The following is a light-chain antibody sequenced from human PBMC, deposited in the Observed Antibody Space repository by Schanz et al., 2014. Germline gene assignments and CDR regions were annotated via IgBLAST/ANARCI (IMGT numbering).Light chain of an antibody. J-gene: IGKJ5*01. V-gene: IGKV3-20*01. CDR2: GTS. CDR1: QSVSGY. CDR3: QHYGSSPDT. Sequence: EIVLTQSPAILSLSPGERATLSCRASQSVSGYLAWYQQKPGQGPRLLIYGTSTRATGIPDRFSGSGSGTDFTLAISRLEPEDFAVYYCQHYGSSPDTFGQGTRLELK.